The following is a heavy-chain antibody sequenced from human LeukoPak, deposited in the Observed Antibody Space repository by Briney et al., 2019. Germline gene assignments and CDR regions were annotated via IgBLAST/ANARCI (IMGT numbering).Heavy chain of an antibody. CDR3: ARDATYYYGSGPVGGAFDI. CDR2: IYHSGST. CDR1: GGSISSSNW. V-gene: IGHV4-4*02. J-gene: IGHJ3*02. D-gene: IGHD3-10*01. Sequence: NPSGTLSLTCAVSGGSISSSNWWSWVRQPPGKGLGWIGEIYHSGSTNYNPSLKSRVTISVDKSKNQFSLKLSSVTAADTAVYYCARDATYYYGSGPVGGAFDIWGQGTMVTVSS.